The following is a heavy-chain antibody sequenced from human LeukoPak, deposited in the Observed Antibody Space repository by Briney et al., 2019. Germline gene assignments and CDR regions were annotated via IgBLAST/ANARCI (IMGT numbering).Heavy chain of an antibody. CDR2: VSSGFHA. V-gene: IGHV3-13*01. Sequence: GGSLRLSCTASGFTLDSHDMHWVRHIPGQGLEWVAAVSSGFHAFFADSVQGRFTVSREDARNSLYLQMNSLRAGDTAVYYCVREARGYHYTYFDYWGQGTLVTVSS. D-gene: IGHD5-18*01. CDR1: GFTLDSHD. J-gene: IGHJ4*02. CDR3: VREARGYHYTYFDY.